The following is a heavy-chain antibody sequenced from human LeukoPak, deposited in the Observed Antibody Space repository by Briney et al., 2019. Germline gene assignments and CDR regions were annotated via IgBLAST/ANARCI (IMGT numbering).Heavy chain of an antibody. J-gene: IGHJ4*02. CDR2: IWYDGSNK. CDR3: ARRRGPYSSSLPDY. Sequence: SGGSLRLSCAASGFTFSSYGMHWVRQAPGKGLEWVAVIWYDGSNKYYADSVKGRFTISRDNSKNTLYLQMNSLRAEDTAVYYCARRRGPYSSSLPDYWGQGTLVTVSS. V-gene: IGHV3-33*08. CDR1: GFTFSSYG. D-gene: IGHD6-6*01.